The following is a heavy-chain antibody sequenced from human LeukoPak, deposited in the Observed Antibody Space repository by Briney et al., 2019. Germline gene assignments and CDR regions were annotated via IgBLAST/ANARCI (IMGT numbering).Heavy chain of an antibody. CDR2: INQDGSKE. J-gene: IGHJ4*02. D-gene: IGHD5-12*01. CDR3: VRDGGVSGYDLLDY. V-gene: IGHV3-7*01. CDR1: GFTFSNYW. Sequence: GGSLGLSCAASGFTFSNYWMTWVRQAPGKGLEWVAHINQDGSKEYYMDSVKARFTISRDNAKNSLSLQMNSLRAEDTAVYYCVRDGGVSGYDLLDYWGQGTLVTVSS.